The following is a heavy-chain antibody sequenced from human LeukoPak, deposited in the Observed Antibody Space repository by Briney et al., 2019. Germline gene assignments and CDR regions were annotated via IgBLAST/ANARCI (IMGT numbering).Heavy chain of an antibody. J-gene: IGHJ4*02. CDR3: ARVGGIYAQSIYYFDY. D-gene: IGHD1-26*01. CDR2: ISTTTNGGT. V-gene: IGHV4-4*07. CDR1: GDSLHYYY. Sequence: PSETLSLTCTVSGDSLHYYYWSWIRQPAGEGLEYIGRISTTTNGGTNYNSSLRGRVTMSIDTSKNQFSLKVNSVTAADTAVYYCARVGGIYAQSIYYFDYWGQGALVTVSS.